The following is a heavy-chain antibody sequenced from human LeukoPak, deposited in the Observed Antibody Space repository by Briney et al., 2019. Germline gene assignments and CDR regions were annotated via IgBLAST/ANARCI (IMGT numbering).Heavy chain of an antibody. CDR3: ARDIPYGLSYFDY. J-gene: IGHJ4*02. D-gene: IGHD2-2*02. Sequence: GGSLRLSCAASGFTFSNYYMSWIRQAPGKGLEWVSYISGSSGSTNYADSVKGRFTISRDNAKDSLYLQLNSLRAEDTAVYYCARDIPYGLSYFDYWGQGTLVTVSS. CDR1: GFTFSNYY. CDR2: ISGSSGST. V-gene: IGHV3-11*06.